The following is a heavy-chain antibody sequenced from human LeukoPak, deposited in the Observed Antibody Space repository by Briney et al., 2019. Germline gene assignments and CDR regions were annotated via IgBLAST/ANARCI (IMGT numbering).Heavy chain of an antibody. CDR1: GGSISSSSYY. J-gene: IGHJ4*02. CDR3: ARQLGYCSSTSCYADKVDY. V-gene: IGHV4-39*01. Sequence: SETLSLTRTVSGGSISSSSYYWGWIRQPPGKGLEWIGSIYYSGSTYYNPSLKNRVTISVDTSKNQFSLKLSSVAAADTAVYYCARQLGYCSSTSCYADKVDYWGQGTLVTVSS. CDR2: IYYSGST. D-gene: IGHD2-2*01.